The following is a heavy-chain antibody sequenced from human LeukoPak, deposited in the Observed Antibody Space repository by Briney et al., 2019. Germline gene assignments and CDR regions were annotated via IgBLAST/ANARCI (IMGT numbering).Heavy chain of an antibody. CDR3: ASNRSPDYGGNTYYYYYGMDV. V-gene: IGHV1-18*01. CDR2: ISAYNGNT. CDR1: GYTFTSYG. J-gene: IGHJ6*02. Sequence: ASVKVSCKASGYTFTSYGISWVRQAPGQGLEWMGWISAYNGNTNYAQKIQGRVTMTTDTSTSTAYMELRSLRSDDTAVYYCASNRSPDYGGNTYYYYYGMDVWGQGTTVTVSS. D-gene: IGHD4-23*01.